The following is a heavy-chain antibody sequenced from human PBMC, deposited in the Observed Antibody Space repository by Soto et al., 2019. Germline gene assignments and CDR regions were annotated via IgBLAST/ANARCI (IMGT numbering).Heavy chain of an antibody. CDR2: IYYSGST. CDR3: ARDPDSSGYYGPFDY. D-gene: IGHD3-22*01. CDR1: GGSISSYY. Sequence: QVQLQESGPGLVKPSETLSLTCTVSGGSISSYYWSWIRQPPGKGLEWIGYIYYSGSTNYNPSLKSRVTISVDTSKNQFSLKLSSVTAADTAVYYCARDPDSSGYYGPFDYWGQGTLVTVSS. V-gene: IGHV4-59*01. J-gene: IGHJ4*02.